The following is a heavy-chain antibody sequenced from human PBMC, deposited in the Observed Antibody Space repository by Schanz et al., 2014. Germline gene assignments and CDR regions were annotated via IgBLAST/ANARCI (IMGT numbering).Heavy chain of an antibody. CDR2: IWYDGTDR. CDR1: GFTFSAYG. V-gene: IGHV3-33*06. Sequence: QVQLVESGGGVVQPGRSLRLSCAASGFTFSAYGMHWVRQAPGKGLEWVAVIWYDGTDRYYADSVKGRFTISRDNSKNTMYMPMNRLRAEDTAVYYCEKGSMAARTLFPPDYYFYGTDIWGQGTTVTVSS. D-gene: IGHD2-8*01. CDR3: EKGSMAARTLFPPDYYFYGTDI. J-gene: IGHJ6*02.